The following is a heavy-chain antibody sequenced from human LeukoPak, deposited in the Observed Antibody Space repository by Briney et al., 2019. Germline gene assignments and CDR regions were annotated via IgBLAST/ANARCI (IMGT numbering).Heavy chain of an antibody. V-gene: IGHV3-30*04. J-gene: IGHJ3*02. Sequence: GGSLRLSCAASGFTFSSYAMHWVRQAPGKGLEWVAVMSYDGSNKYYADSVKGRFTISRDSFKNTLYLQMNSLRPEDTAVYYCAKEGDYYGSGSYRDGFDIWGQGTRATVSS. CDR1: GFTFSSYA. CDR3: AKEGDYYGSGSYRDGFDI. CDR2: MSYDGSNK. D-gene: IGHD3-10*01.